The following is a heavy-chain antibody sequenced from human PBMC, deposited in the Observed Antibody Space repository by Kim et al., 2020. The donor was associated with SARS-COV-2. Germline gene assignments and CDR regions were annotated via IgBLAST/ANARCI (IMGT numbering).Heavy chain of an antibody. J-gene: IGHJ4*02. CDR2: IVVGSGNS. CDR3: AAVAPGYSGSYFDY. Sequence: SVKVSCKASGFTFTSSAVQWVRQARGQRLEWIGWIVVGSGNSNYAQKFQERVTITRDMSTSTAYMELSSLRSEDTAVYYCAAVAPGYSGSYFDYWGQGTLVTVSS. D-gene: IGHD1-26*01. CDR1: GFTFTSSA. V-gene: IGHV1-58*01.